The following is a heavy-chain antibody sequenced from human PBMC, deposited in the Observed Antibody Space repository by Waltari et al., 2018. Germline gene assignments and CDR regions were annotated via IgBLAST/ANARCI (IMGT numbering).Heavy chain of an antibody. CDR1: GYSISSGYY. V-gene: IGHV4-38-2*01. D-gene: IGHD2-21*01. J-gene: IGHJ4*02. CDR2: ISHSGST. Sequence: QVQLQESGPGRVKPSETLSLTCAVSGYSISSGYYCGWTRQPPGKGLEWICSISHSGSTYYNPSLKSRVTISVDTSKNQFSLKLSSVTAADTAVYYCARAPRIAGGSGGWGQGTLVTVSS. CDR3: ARAPRIAGGSGG.